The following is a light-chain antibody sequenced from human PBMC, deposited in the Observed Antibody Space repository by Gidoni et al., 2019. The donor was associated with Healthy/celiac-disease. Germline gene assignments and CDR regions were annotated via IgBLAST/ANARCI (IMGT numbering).Light chain of an antibody. CDR3: QQYDNLPVT. V-gene: IGKV1-33*01. CDR1: QDISNY. CDR2: DAS. Sequence: DIQMTQSPSSLSASVGDRVTITCQASQDISNYVNWYQQKPGKAPKLLIYDASNLETGVPSRFSGSVSGTDFTFTISSLQPEDIATYYCQQYDNLPVTFGQGTKLEIK. J-gene: IGKJ2*01.